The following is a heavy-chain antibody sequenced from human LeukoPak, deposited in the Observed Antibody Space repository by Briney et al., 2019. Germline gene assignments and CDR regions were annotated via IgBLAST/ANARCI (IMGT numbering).Heavy chain of an antibody. Sequence: GASVKVSCKASGYTFTSYGISWVRQAPGQGLEWMGWISAYNGNTNYAQKLQGRVTMTTDTSTSTAYMELRSLRSDDTAAYYCAREARDDILTGYYPYYFDYWGQGTLVTVSS. J-gene: IGHJ4*02. V-gene: IGHV1-18*01. CDR3: AREARDDILTGYYPYYFDY. CDR1: GYTFTSYG. D-gene: IGHD3-9*01. CDR2: ISAYNGNT.